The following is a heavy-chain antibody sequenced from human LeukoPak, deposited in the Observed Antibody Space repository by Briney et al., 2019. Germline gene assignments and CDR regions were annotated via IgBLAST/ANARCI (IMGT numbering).Heavy chain of an antibody. D-gene: IGHD3-10*01. CDR1: GFTVRNNY. V-gene: IGHV3-66*01. Sequence: GALRLSCAASGFTVRNNYMSWVRQAPGKGLEWVSVIYSGGSTYYADSAKGRFTISRDNSKNTLYLQMNSLRAEDTAVYFCATGERMVRGDGVDYWGQGTLVTVSS. J-gene: IGHJ4*02. CDR3: ATGERMVRGDGVDY. CDR2: IYSGGST.